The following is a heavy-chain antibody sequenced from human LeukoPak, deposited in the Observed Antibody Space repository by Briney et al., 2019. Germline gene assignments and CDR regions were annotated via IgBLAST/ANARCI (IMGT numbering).Heavy chain of an antibody. CDR2: ISRTGNYI. CDR3: ARVLETDCSGGSCYSGLDY. D-gene: IGHD2-15*01. Sequence: GGSLRLSCAASGFTFSRYNMNWVRQAPGKGLEWVSSISRTGNYIYYADSVKGRYTISRDNAQNSLFLQMNSLRVEDTAVYYCARVLETDCSGGSCYSGLDYWGQGTLVTVSS. V-gene: IGHV3-21*01. J-gene: IGHJ4*02. CDR1: GFTFSRYN.